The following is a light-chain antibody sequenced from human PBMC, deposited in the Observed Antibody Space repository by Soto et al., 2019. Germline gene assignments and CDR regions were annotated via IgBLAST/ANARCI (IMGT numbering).Light chain of an antibody. Sequence: QSVLTQPASVSGSPGQSITISSTGTSSDVGGYNYVSWYQQHPVKAPKLMIYDVTNRPSGVSDRFSGSKSGNTASLTISGLQAEDEADYYCSSYTSSSTPYVFGTGTQLTVL. J-gene: IGLJ1*01. CDR1: SSDVGGYNY. CDR2: DVT. V-gene: IGLV2-14*01. CDR3: SSYTSSSTPYV.